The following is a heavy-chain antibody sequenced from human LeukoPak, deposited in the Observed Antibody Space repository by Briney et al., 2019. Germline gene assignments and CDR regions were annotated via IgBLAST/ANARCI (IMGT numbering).Heavy chain of an antibody. V-gene: IGHV4-34*01. D-gene: IGHD3-10*01. Sequence: SETLSLTCAVYGGSFSSYYWSWIRQPPGKGLEWIGEINHSGSTNYNPSLKSRVTISVDTSKNQFSLKLSSVTAADTAVYYCARAPPYYGSGSAKDNWFDPWGQGTLVTVSS. CDR2: INHSGST. CDR1: GGSFSSYY. CDR3: ARAPPYYGSGSAKDNWFDP. J-gene: IGHJ5*02.